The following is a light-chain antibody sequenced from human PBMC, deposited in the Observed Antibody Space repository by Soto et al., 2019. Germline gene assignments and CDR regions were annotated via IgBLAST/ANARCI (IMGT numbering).Light chain of an antibody. CDR3: VSYTTSASYV. Sequence: QSALTQPASVSGSPGQSITISCTRTSSDVGNYIFVSWYRQHPGKAPKLMIYDINNRPSGVSNRFSGSKSGNTASLTISGLQAEDEADYYCVSYTTSASYVFGTGTKLTVL. J-gene: IGLJ1*01. V-gene: IGLV2-14*01. CDR2: DIN. CDR1: SSDVGNYIF.